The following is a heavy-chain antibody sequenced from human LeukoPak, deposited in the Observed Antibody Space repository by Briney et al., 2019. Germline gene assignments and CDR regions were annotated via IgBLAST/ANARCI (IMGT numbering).Heavy chain of an antibody. V-gene: IGHV3-43*02. CDR2: ISGDGGST. CDR1: GFTFDDYA. D-gene: IGHD6-13*01. J-gene: IGHJ6*03. Sequence: PGGSLRLSCAASGFTFDDYAMHWVRQAPGKGLEWVSLISGDGGSTYYADSVKGRFTISRDNSKNSLYLQMNSLRTEDTALYHCAKDSSPYYYYYYMDVWGKGTTVTVSS. CDR3: AKDSSPYYYYYYMDV.